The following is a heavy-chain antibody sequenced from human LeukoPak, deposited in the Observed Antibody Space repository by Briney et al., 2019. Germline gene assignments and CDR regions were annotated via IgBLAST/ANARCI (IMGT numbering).Heavy chain of an antibody. CDR2: IYYSGST. CDR3: AREKAAGYCSSTSCLNWFDP. D-gene: IGHD2-2*01. J-gene: IGHJ5*02. CDR1: GGSISSGGYY. V-gene: IGHV4-31*03. Sequence: SQNLSLTCTVSGGSISSGGYYWSWIRQHPGKGLEWIGYIYYSGSTYYNPSLKSRVTISVDTSKNQFSLKLSSVTAADTAVYYCAREKAAGYCSSTSCLNWFDPWGQGTLVTVSS.